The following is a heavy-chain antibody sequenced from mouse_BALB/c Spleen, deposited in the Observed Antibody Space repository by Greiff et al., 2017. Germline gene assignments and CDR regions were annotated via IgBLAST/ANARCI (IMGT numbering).Heavy chain of an antibody. CDR2: ISTYYGDA. Sequence: QVQLKQSGAELVRPGVSVKISCKGSGYTFTDYAMHWVKQSHAKSLEWIGVISTYYGDASYNQKFKGKATMTVDKSSSTAYMELARLTSEDSAIYYCARSEGGAMDYWGQGTSVTVSS. CDR3: ARSEGGAMDY. V-gene: IGHV1S137*01. J-gene: IGHJ4*01. CDR1: GYTFTDYA.